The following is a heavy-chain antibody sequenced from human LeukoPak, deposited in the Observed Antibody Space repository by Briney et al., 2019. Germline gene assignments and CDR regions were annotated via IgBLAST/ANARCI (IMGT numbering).Heavy chain of an antibody. J-gene: IGHJ5*02. CDR2: MNPNSGNT. D-gene: IGHD2-15*01. CDR3: ARAIYCSGGSCYGGWFDP. V-gene: IGHV1-8*02. CDR1: GYTFTSYG. Sequence: ASVKVSCKASGYTFTSYGISWVRQATGQGLEWMGWMNPNSGNTGYAQKFQGRVTMTRNTSISTAYMELSSLRSEDTAVYYCARAIYCSGGSCYGGWFDPWGQGTLVTVSS.